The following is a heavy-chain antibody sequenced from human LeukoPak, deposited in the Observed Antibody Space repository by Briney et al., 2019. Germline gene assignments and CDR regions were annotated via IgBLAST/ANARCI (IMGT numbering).Heavy chain of an antibody. CDR2: IYYSGST. CDR1: GGSISSYY. J-gene: IGHJ6*04. CDR3: ARVPVGGKDV. Sequence: SETLSLTCTVSGGSISSYYWSWIRQPPGKGLEWIGYIYYSGSTNYNPSLKSRVTISVDTSKNQFSLKLSSVTAADTAVYYCARVPVGGKDVWGKGTTVTVSS. V-gene: IGHV4-59*01.